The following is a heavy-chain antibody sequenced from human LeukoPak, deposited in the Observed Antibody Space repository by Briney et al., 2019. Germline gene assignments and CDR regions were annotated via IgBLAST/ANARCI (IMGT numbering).Heavy chain of an antibody. CDR3: ARGDALGPVNDFWSGYYDREVGYYFDY. Sequence: GGSLRLSCAASGFTFSSYAMSWVRQAPGKGLEWVSAISGSGGSTYYADSVKGRFTISRDNSKNTLYLQMNSLRAEDTAVYYCARGDALGPVNDFWSGYYDREVGYYFDYWGQGTLVTVSS. CDR1: GFTFSSYA. CDR2: ISGSGGST. V-gene: IGHV3-23*01. D-gene: IGHD3-3*01. J-gene: IGHJ4*02.